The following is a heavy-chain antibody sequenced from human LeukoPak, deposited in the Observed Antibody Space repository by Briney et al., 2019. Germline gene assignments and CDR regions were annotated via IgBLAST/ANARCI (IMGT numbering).Heavy chain of an antibody. CDR3: ARAHWNDGNWFDP. CDR2: INPNSGGT. V-gene: IGHV1-2*05. J-gene: IGHJ5*02. CDR1: GYTFTGYY. Sequence: ASVKVSCKASGYTFTGYYMHWVRQAPGQGLEWMGRINPNSGGTNYAQKFQGRVTMTRDTSISTAYMELSRLRSDDTVVYYCARAHWNDGNWFDPWGQGTLVTVSS. D-gene: IGHD1-1*01.